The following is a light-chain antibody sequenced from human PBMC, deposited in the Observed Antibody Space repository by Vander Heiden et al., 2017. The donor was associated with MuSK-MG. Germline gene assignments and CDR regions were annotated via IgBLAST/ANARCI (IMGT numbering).Light chain of an antibody. Sequence: EIVLTQSPATLSLSPGERATLSCRASQSVSSYLAWYQQKPGQAPRLLIYDASNRATGIPARFSGSGSGTDFTLTISSLEPEDVAVYYCQQSSNWPRTFGQGTRLEIK. V-gene: IGKV3-11*01. CDR2: DAS. J-gene: IGKJ5*01. CDR1: QSVSSY. CDR3: QQSSNWPRT.